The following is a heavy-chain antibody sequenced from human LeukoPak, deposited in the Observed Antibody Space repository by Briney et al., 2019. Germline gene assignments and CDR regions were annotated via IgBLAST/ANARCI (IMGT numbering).Heavy chain of an antibody. J-gene: IGHJ4*02. Sequence: PGASVKVSCKAFGYTFTSNYMHWVRQAPGQGPEWMGGISPSVGSTTYAQKLQGRVTMTTDTSTSTAYMELRSLRSDDTAVYYCARAPSGITMVRGGPNFDYWGQGTLVTVSS. CDR3: ARAPSGITMVRGGPNFDY. CDR2: ISPSVGST. V-gene: IGHV1-46*01. D-gene: IGHD3-10*01. CDR1: GYTFTSNY.